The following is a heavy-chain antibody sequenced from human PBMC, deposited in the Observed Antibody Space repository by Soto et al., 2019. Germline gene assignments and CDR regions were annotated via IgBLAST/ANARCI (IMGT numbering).Heavy chain of an antibody. V-gene: IGHV3-21*01. J-gene: IGHJ4*02. Sequence: AGGSLRLSCAASGFTFSSYSMNWVRQAPGKGLEWVSSISSSSSYIYYADSVKGRFTISSDNAKNSLYLQVNSLRAEDTAVYYCAREGIAAALDYWGQGTLVTVSS. CDR1: GFTFSSYS. CDR3: AREGIAAALDY. D-gene: IGHD6-13*01. CDR2: ISSSSSYI.